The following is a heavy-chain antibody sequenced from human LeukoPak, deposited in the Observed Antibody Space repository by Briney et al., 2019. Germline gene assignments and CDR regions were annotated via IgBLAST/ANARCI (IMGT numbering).Heavy chain of an antibody. J-gene: IGHJ4*02. V-gene: IGHV3-11*01. CDR3: ARRRYNWNAIDY. CDR1: GFTFSDYY. CDR2: ISSSGSTI. Sequence: GGSLRLSCAASGFTFSDYYMSWIRQAPGKGLEWVSYISSSGSTIYYADSVKGRFTISRDNAKNSLYLQMNSLRAEDTAVYFCARRRYNWNAIDYWGQRTLVTVSS. D-gene: IGHD1-20*01.